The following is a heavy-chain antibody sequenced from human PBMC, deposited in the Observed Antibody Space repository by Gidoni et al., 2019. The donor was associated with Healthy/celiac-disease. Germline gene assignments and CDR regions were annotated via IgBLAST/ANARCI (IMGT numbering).Heavy chain of an antibody. CDR1: GYTFPSYA. J-gene: IGHJ4*02. V-gene: IGHV1-3*01. D-gene: IGHD3-10*01. Sequence: QVQLVQSGAEVKKPGASVKVSCKASGYTFPSYAMPWVRQAPGQRLEWMGWINAGNGNTKYSQKFQGRVTITRDTSASTAYMELSSLRSEDTAVYYCARGDRHMVRGVYVLGAVDYWGQGTLVTVSS. CDR3: ARGDRHMVRGVYVLGAVDY. CDR2: INAGNGNT.